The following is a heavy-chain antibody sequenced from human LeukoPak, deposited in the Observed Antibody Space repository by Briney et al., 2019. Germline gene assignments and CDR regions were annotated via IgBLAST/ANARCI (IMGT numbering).Heavy chain of an antibody. D-gene: IGHD4-11*01. CDR1: GGSISSYY. Sequence: PSETLSLTCTVPGGSISSYYWSWIRQPPGKGLEWIGYSGSTNYNPSLKRRVTISEDTSKKQISLKLSSVTAADTAVYNCARADYSNYWFDPWGGGTRVTVSS. CDR3: ARADYSNYWFDP. J-gene: IGHJ5*02. CDR2: SGST. V-gene: IGHV4-59*01.